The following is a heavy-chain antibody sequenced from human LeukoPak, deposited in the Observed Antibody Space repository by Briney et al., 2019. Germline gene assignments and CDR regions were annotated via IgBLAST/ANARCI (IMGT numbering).Heavy chain of an antibody. CDR2: ISSNGGST. D-gene: IGHD3-22*01. CDR3: AKGRHYDSSGYNYYFDY. V-gene: IGHV3-64*01. CDR1: GFTFSSYA. J-gene: IGHJ4*02. Sequence: GGSLRLSCAASGFTFSSYAMHWVRQAPGKGLEYVSAISSNGGSTYYANSVKGRFTISRDNSKNTLYLQMGSLRAEDMAVYYCAKGRHYDSSGYNYYFDYWGQGTLVTVSS.